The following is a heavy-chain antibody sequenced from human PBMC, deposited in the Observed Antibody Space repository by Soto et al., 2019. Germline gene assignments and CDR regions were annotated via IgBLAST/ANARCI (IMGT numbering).Heavy chain of an antibody. CDR2: IFYTGST. D-gene: IGHD2-15*01. V-gene: IGHV4-30-4*01. Sequence: SETLSLTCSVSGGTINSGDYFWSWIRQPPGKGLEWIGSIFYTGSTYYSPSLGSRVTTSVDTPKNQFSLRLRSVTAADTAIYYCARRFCSDSYCSYFDYWGRGTLVTVSS. CDR3: ARRFCSDSYCSYFDY. J-gene: IGHJ4*02. CDR1: GGTINSGDYF.